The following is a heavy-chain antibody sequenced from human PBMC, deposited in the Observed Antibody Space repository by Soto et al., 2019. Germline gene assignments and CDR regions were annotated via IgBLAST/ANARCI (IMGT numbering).Heavy chain of an antibody. Sequence: EVQLVESGGALVQPGGSLRLSCAASGFTSSSYAMNWVRQAPGKGLEWVSYISGSGSITHYADSVKGRFTISRDNARNSLYLQMNSLRGEDTAVYYCAGRDGHNRRKAPYYYYYYGVGVWGRGTTVTVSS. CDR2: ISGSGSIT. V-gene: IGHV3-48*03. CDR1: GFTSSSYA. D-gene: IGHD2-15*01. CDR3: AGRDGHNRRKAPYYYYYYGVGV. J-gene: IGHJ6*02.